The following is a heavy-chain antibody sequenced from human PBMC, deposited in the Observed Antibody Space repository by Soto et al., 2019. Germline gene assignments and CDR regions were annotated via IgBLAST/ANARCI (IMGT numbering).Heavy chain of an antibody. V-gene: IGHV3-23*01. Sequence: EVQLLESGGGLVQPGGSLRLSCVTSGFTFSSYVINWVRQAPGKGLEWVSAISGVGGSTYYADSVSGRFIISRDNSKNTVYLQMNSLGAEDTAMYYCAREGGSGTTVDYWGQGALVTVSS. J-gene: IGHJ4*02. D-gene: IGHD5-12*01. CDR1: GFTFSSYV. CDR2: ISGVGGST. CDR3: AREGGSGTTVDY.